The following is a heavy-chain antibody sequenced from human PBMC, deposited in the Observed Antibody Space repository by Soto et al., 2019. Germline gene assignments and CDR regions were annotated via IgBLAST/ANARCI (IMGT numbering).Heavy chain of an antibody. CDR1: GFTFGSYA. Sequence: GGSLRLSCAASGFTFGSYAMSWVRQAPGKGLEWVSAISGGGSNTYYADSVRGRFTISRDNSKNTLYLQMNSLRAEDTAVYYCTKDEIGYFKSVAYWAQGTLVTVSS. CDR3: TKDEIGYFKSVAY. V-gene: IGHV3-23*01. CDR2: ISGGGSNT. D-gene: IGHD3-22*01. J-gene: IGHJ4*02.